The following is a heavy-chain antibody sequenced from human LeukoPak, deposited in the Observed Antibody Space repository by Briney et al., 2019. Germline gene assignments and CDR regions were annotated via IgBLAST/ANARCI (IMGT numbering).Heavy chain of an antibody. CDR3: AKGGSSYSEMDY. CDR2: LSASGGLT. V-gene: IGHV3-23*01. Sequence: GGSLRLSCAASGFTFSSYAMSWVRQAPGKGLEWVSGLSASGGLTYYADSVKGRFTISRDNSKNTLYLQMNSLRADDTAVYYCAKGGSSYSEMDYWGQGTLVTVSS. D-gene: IGHD4-11*01. J-gene: IGHJ4*02. CDR1: GFTFSSYA.